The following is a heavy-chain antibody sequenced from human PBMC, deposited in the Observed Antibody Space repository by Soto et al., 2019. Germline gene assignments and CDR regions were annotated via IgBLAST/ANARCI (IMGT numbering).Heavy chain of an antibody. V-gene: IGHV4-39*01. D-gene: IGHD5-18*01. CDR3: ASQGSDTAMVDRYYYYGMDV. Sequence: SETLSLTCTVSGGSISSSSYYWGWIRQPPGKGLEWIGSIYYSGSTYYNPSLKSRVTISVDTSKNQFSLKLSSVTAADTAVYYCASQGSDTAMVDRYYYYGMDVLVQGTTVT. J-gene: IGHJ6*02. CDR2: IYYSGST. CDR1: GGSISSSSYY.